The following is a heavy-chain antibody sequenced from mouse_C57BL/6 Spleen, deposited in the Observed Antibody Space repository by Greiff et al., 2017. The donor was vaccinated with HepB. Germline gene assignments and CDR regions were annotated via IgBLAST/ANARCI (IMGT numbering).Heavy chain of an antibody. V-gene: IGHV14-4*01. Sequence: VQLQQSGAELVRPGASVKLSCTASGFNINDDYMHWVKQRPEQGLEWIGWIDPDNGDTKYASKFQGKATITADTSSNTAYLQLSSLTSEDTAVYDCTTQTAQAPWFAYWGQGTLVTVSA. CDR3: TTQTAQAPWFAY. CDR1: GFNINDDY. D-gene: IGHD3-2*02. J-gene: IGHJ3*01. CDR2: IDPDNGDT.